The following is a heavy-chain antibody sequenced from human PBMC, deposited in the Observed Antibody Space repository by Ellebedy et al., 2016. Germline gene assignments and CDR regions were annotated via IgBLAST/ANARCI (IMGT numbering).Heavy chain of an antibody. D-gene: IGHD3-3*01. CDR3: ARDRNLEWLTNDAFDV. CDR2: ISRDSSYI. V-gene: IGHV3-21*01. J-gene: IGHJ3*01. Sequence: GGSLRLXXGASGIIFSTYAMNWVRQAPGKGLQWVASISRDSSYIYYADSVKGRFTTSRDNAKNSVFLQMNSLRAEDTAVYYCARDRNLEWLTNDAFDVWGQGTMVTVSS. CDR1: GIIFSTYA.